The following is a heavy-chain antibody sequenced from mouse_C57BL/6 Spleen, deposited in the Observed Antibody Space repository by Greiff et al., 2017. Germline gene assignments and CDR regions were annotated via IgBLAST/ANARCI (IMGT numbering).Heavy chain of an antibody. CDR3: ARENDYDWDY. Sequence: VQLKESGPELVKPGASVKISCKASGYAFSSSWMNWVKQRPGKGLEWIGRIYPGDGDTNYNGKFKGKATLTADKSSSTAYMQLSSLTSEDSAVYFCARENDYDWDYWGQGTTLTVSS. D-gene: IGHD2-4*01. CDR1: GYAFSSSW. V-gene: IGHV1-82*01. J-gene: IGHJ2*01. CDR2: IYPGDGDT.